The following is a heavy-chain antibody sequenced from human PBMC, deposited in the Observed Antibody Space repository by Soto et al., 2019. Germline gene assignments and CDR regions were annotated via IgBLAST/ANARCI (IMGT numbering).Heavy chain of an antibody. D-gene: IGHD2-8*02. CDR1: GFIFSSYA. Sequence: GSLRLSCEASGFIFSSYAMNWVRQAPGKGLQWVSSITGSSDYTSYIASVKGRFTISRDNSKNTLYLQMNSLRAEDTAVYFCAKEQTTGAHYAPDYWSQGTLVTVSS. J-gene: IGHJ4*02. CDR2: ITGSSDYT. CDR3: AKEQTTGAHYAPDY. V-gene: IGHV3-23*01.